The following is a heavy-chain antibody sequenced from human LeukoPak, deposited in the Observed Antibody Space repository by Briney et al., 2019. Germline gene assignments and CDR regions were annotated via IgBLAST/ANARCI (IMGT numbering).Heavy chain of an antibody. Sequence: SQTLSLTCAVSGVTVSSNSAAWHSIRQSPSRSLEWLPSTYYRYYSYNDYAISVIIRITINTDTSKSQFSLQLSSVTPEDTAVYYCARGGRYCSSTSCYNYYYYMDVWGKGTTVTVSS. CDR1: GVTVSSNSAA. V-gene: IGHV6-1*01. D-gene: IGHD2-2*02. J-gene: IGHJ6*03. CDR3: ARGGRYCSSTSCYNYYYYMDV. CDR2: TYYRYYSYN.